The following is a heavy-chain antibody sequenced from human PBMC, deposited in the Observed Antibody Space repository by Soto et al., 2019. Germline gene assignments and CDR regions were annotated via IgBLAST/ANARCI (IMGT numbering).Heavy chain of an antibody. Sequence: PSETLSLTCAVYGGSFSGYYWSWIRQPPGKGLEWIGEINHSGSTNYNPSLKSRVTISVDTSKNQFSLKLSSVTAADTAVYYCARGLREAIFGVVTALALWFDPWGQGTLVTVSS. CDR3: ARGLREAIFGVVTALALWFDP. V-gene: IGHV4-34*01. CDR2: INHSGST. J-gene: IGHJ5*02. D-gene: IGHD3-3*01. CDR1: GGSFSGYY.